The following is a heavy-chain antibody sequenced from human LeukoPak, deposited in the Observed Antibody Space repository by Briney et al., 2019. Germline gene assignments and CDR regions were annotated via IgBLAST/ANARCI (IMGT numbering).Heavy chain of an antibody. V-gene: IGHV4-31*03. Sequence: PSETLSLTCTVSGGSISSGGYYWSWIRQHPGKGLEWIGYIYYSGSTYYNPSLKSRVTISVDTSKNQFSLKLSSVTAADTAVYYCARGFSSGWYRGGAFDIWGQGTMVTVSS. J-gene: IGHJ3*02. CDR2: IYYSGST. D-gene: IGHD6-19*01. CDR3: ARGFSSGWYRGGAFDI. CDR1: GGSISSGGYY.